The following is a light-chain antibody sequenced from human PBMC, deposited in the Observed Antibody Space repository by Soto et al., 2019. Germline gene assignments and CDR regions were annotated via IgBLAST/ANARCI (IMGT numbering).Light chain of an antibody. CDR1: QGISSY. J-gene: IGKJ1*01. CDR3: QQYNSQST. V-gene: IGKV1-5*03. CDR2: TAS. Sequence: DIQMTQSPSTLSASVGDRVTITCRASQGISSYLAWYQQKPGKAPKLLIYTASNLESGVPSRFRGSGSGTELTLTITSLQPDDFATYYCQQYNSQSTFGQGTKVDIK.